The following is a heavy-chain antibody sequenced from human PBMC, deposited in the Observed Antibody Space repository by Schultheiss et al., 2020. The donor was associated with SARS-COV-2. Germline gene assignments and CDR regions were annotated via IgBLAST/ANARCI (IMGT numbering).Heavy chain of an antibody. V-gene: IGHV3-23*01. CDR1: GFTFSSYA. Sequence: GESLKISCAASGFTFSSYAMSWVRQAPGKGLEWVSAISGSGGSTYYADSVKGRFTISRDNSKNTLYLQMNNLRAEDTAIYYCVLEGFNYSFRWGQGALVTVSS. J-gene: IGHJ4*02. D-gene: IGHD3-3*01. CDR3: VLEGFNYSFR. CDR2: ISGSGGST.